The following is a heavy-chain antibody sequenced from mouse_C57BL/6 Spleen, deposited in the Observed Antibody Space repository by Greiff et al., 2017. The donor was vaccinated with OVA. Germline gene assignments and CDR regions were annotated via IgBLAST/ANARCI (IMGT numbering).Heavy chain of an antibody. CDR1: GYTFTSYW. V-gene: IGHV1-64*01. J-gene: IGHJ2*01. Sequence: QVQLQQPGAELVKPGASVKLSCKASGYTFTSYWMHWVKQRPGQGLEWIGMIHPNSGSTNYNEKFKSKATLTVDKSSSTAYMQLSRLTSEDSAVYYCARSGTDYFDYWGQGTTLTVSS. D-gene: IGHD3-1*01. CDR2: IHPNSGST. CDR3: ARSGTDYFDY.